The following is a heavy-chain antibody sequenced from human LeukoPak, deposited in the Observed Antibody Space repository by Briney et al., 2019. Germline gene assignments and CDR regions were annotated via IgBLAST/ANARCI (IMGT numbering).Heavy chain of an antibody. Sequence: SVKVSCKASGGTFSSYTISWVRQAPGQGLEWMGRIIPILGIANYAQTFQGRVTITADKSTSTAYMELSSVRPEDAAVYYCASGDIVGFDPWGQGTLVTVSS. D-gene: IGHD2-15*01. V-gene: IGHV1-69*02. CDR1: GGTFSSYT. J-gene: IGHJ5*02. CDR2: IIPILGIA. CDR3: ASGDIVGFDP.